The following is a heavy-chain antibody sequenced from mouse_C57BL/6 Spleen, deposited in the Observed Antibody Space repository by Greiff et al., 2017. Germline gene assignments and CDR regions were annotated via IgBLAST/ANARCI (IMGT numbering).Heavy chain of an antibody. CDR1: GFTFSDYY. CDR3: ARGRNDYDACAYFDY. Sequence: EVKLVESEGGLVQPGSSMKLSCTASGFTFSDYYMAWVRQVPEKGLEWVANINYDGSSTYYLDSLKSRFIISRDNAKNILYLQMSSLKSEDTATYYCARGRNDYDACAYFDYWGQGTTLTVSS. J-gene: IGHJ2*01. D-gene: IGHD2-4*01. CDR2: INYDGSST. V-gene: IGHV5-16*01.